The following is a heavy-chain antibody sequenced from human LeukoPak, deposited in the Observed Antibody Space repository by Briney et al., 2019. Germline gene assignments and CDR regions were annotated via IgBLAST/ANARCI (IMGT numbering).Heavy chain of an antibody. D-gene: IGHD3-3*01. J-gene: IGHJ4*02. Sequence: GGSLRLSCAASGFTFSSYAMHWVRQAPGKGLEWVAVISYDGSNKYYADSVKGRFTISRGNSKNTLYLQMNSLRAEDTAVYYCARDSGTLLRFLEWLFPDWGQGTLVTVSS. CDR2: ISYDGSNK. CDR3: ARDSGTLLRFLEWLFPD. CDR1: GFTFSSYA. V-gene: IGHV3-30-3*01.